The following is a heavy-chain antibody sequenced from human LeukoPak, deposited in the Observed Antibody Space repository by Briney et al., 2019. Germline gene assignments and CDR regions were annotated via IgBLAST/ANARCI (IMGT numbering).Heavy chain of an antibody. J-gene: IGHJ4*02. CDR3: ARDYYDSSGYFN. CDR2: IYHSGST. V-gene: IGHV4-38-2*02. D-gene: IGHD3-22*01. CDR1: NYSISSGYY. Sequence: SETLSLSCTVSNYSISSGYYWGWIRQPPGKGLEWIGSIYHSGSTYYNPSLKSRVTISINTSKNQFSLKLSSVTAADTAVYYCARDYYDSSGYFNWGQGTLVTVSS.